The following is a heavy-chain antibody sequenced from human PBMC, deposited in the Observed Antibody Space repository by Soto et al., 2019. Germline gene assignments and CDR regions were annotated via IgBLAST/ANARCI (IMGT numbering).Heavy chain of an antibody. Sequence: QVQLVQSGAEVKKPGSSVKVSCKASGGTFSSYAISWVRQAPGQGLEWMGGIIPICGAANYAQKFQGRITITADESTSTTYMERRSLRSEDTAVYYCARGSYRWSDTAMDLFDYWGQGTLVTVSS. CDR3: ARGSYRWSDTAMDLFDY. V-gene: IGHV1-69*01. D-gene: IGHD5-18*01. J-gene: IGHJ4*02. CDR2: IIPICGAA. CDR1: GGTFSSYA.